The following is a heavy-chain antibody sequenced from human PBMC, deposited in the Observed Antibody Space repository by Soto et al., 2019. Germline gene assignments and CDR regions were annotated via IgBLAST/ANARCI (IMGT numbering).Heavy chain of an antibody. V-gene: IGHV3-64D*06. Sequence: GGSLRLSCSASGFTFSSYPMHWVHQAPGKGLEHVSAISVNGGTRKYADSVRDRLSISRDDSRNTLYLHMSSLRPEDTALYYCVRDFSLRWSFPRFDYWGQGTLVTVSS. D-gene: IGHD2-21*01. J-gene: IGHJ4*02. CDR3: VRDFSLRWSFPRFDY. CDR1: GFTFSSYP. CDR2: ISVNGGTR.